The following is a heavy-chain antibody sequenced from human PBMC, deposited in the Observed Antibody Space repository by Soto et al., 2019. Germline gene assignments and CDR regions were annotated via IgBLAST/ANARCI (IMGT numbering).Heavy chain of an antibody. CDR2: IIPISGTA. D-gene: IGHD3-22*01. CDR3: ARDQRRYYYDSSGYYYEFDY. CDR1: GGTFSRYA. J-gene: IGHJ4*02. Sequence: SVKVSFKAYGGTFSRYAISWVRQAPGQGLEWMGGIIPISGTANYAQKFQVRVTITAYKSTSTAYMDLSSLRSEDTAVYYCARDQRRYYYDSSGYYYEFDYWGQGTLVTAPQ. V-gene: IGHV1-69*06.